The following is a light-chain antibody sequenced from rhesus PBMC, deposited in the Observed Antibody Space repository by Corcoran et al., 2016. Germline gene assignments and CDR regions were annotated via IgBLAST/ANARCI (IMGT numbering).Light chain of an antibody. Sequence: DIQMTQSPSSLSASVGDTVTITCRASQGINSYLNWFQQKPGKAPKLLIYAASSLESGVPSRLRGSGSGTEFTLTISSLQPEDFAVYYGLQHNSYPLTFGGGTKVELK. CDR1: QGINSY. CDR3: LQHNSYPLT. CDR2: AAS. J-gene: IGKJ4*01. V-gene: IGKV1-28*01.